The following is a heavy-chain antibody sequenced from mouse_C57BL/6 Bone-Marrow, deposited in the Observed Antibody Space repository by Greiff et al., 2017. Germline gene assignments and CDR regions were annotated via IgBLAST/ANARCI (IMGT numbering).Heavy chain of an antibody. CDR1: GYTFTSYW. CDR3: AGFRLRRVYLDY. CDR2: IYPGSGST. D-gene: IGHD2-4*01. J-gene: IGHJ2*01. Sequence: VQLQQPGAELVKPGASVKMSCKASGYTFTSYWITWVKQRPGQGLEWIGDIYPGSGSTNYNEKFKSKATLTVDTSSSTSYMQLSSLTSEDSAVYYCAGFRLRRVYLDYGGQGTTLTVSS. V-gene: IGHV1-55*01.